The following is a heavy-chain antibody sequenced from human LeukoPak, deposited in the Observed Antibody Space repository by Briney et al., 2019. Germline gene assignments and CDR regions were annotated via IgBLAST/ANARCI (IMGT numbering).Heavy chain of an antibody. J-gene: IGHJ4*02. CDR3: ANPRDRGYYFYFGY. CDR1: GFTFRSYA. D-gene: IGHD3-22*01. V-gene: IGHV3-23*01. Sequence: GGSLRLSCEASGFTFRSYAMSWVRQAPGKGLEWVSGFSGSGGSTYYADSVKGRFTISRDNSRNTLYLQMNSLRAEDTAVYYCANPRDRGYYFYFGYWGQGTLVTVSS. CDR2: FSGSGGST.